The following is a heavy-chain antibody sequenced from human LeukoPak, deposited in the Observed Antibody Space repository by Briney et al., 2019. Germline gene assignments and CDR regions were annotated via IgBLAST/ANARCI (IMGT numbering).Heavy chain of an antibody. CDR3: AREVGAVAGSLDY. CDR1: GFTFSSYA. V-gene: IGHV3-30*04. D-gene: IGHD6-19*01. Sequence: PGGSLRLSCAASGFTFSSYAMHWVRQAPGKGLEWVAVISYDGSNKYYADSVKGRFTISRDNSKNTLYLQMNSLRAEDTAVYYCAREVGAVAGSLDYWGQGTLVTVSS. CDR2: ISYDGSNK. J-gene: IGHJ4*02.